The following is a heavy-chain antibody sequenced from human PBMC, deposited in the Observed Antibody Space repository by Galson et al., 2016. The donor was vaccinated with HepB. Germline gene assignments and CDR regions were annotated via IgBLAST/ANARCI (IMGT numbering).Heavy chain of an antibody. CDR2: ISYDGSNK. J-gene: IGHJ6*04. CDR3: GRDYPTMTDHYPYHVDV. D-gene: IGHD2-21*02. Sequence: SLRLSCAASGLTFSSYGMHWVRQAPGKGLEWVAVISYDGSNKYYADSVKGRFTISRDNSKNTLYLQMNYLRADDTALYYCGRDYPTMTDHYPYHVDVWGKGTAVTVSS. V-gene: IGHV3-30*03. CDR1: GLTFSSYG.